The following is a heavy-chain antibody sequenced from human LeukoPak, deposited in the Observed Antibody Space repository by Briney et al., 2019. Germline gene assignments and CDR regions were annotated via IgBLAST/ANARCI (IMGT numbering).Heavy chain of an antibody. CDR1: GFTFSTSA. CDR3: VKLPYSDTSAYYVDY. J-gene: IGHJ4*02. V-gene: IGHV3-64D*06. CDR2: ISSNGGSA. D-gene: IGHD3-22*01. Sequence: APLSLSCSASGFTFSTSAIHWVRQAPGKGLEYVSAISSNGGSAYYAGSVKGRFTISRDNSKNTLSLQMSSLRPENTAVYYCVKLPYSDTSAYYVDYCGQGTLGTVSS.